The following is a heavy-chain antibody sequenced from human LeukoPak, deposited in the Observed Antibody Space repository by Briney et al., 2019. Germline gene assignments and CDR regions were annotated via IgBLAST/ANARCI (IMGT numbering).Heavy chain of an antibody. D-gene: IGHD3-22*01. CDR3: AKEDVVIITIRYLQH. Sequence: PGGSLRLSCAASGFTFSSYGMHWVRQAPGKGLEWVAGISYDGSNKYYADSVKGRFTISRDNSKNTLYLQMNSLRTEDTAIYYCAKEDVVIITIRYLQHWGQGNLVTVSS. CDR1: GFTFSSYG. J-gene: IGHJ1*01. V-gene: IGHV3-30*18. CDR2: ISYDGSNK.